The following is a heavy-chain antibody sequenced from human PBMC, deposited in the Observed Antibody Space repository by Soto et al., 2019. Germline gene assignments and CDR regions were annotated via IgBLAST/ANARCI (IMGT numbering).Heavy chain of an antibody. Sequence: GASVKVSCKASGYTFTGYYMHWVRQAPGQGLEWMGWINPNSGGTNYAQKFQGRVTMTRDTSISTAYMELSRLRSDDTAVYYCARERYRGLAARPSWFDPWGQGTLVTVSS. CDR3: ARERYRGLAARPSWFDP. J-gene: IGHJ5*02. CDR2: INPNSGGT. V-gene: IGHV1-2*02. CDR1: GYTFTGYY. D-gene: IGHD6-6*01.